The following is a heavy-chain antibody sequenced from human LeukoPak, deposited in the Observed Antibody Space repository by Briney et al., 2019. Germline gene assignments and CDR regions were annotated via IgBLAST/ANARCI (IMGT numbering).Heavy chain of an antibody. CDR3: ARARYGSGGYFFDF. V-gene: IGHV3-7*04. CDR1: GFNFNSYW. J-gene: IGHJ4*02. Sequence: GGSLRLSCAGSGFNFNSYWMSWVRQAPGKGLECVANIKQDGSEIYFVDPVKGRFTISRDNAKSSLYLQMNSLRGEDTAVYYCARARYGSGGYFFDFWGQGTLVTVSS. CDR2: IKQDGSEI. D-gene: IGHD3-10*01.